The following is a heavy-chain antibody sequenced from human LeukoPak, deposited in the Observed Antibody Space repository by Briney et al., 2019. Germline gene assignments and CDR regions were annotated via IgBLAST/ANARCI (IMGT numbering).Heavy chain of an antibody. J-gene: IGHJ6*02. CDR1: GYTLTELS. D-gene: IGHD1-1*01. Sequence: ASVNVSCKVSGYTLTELSMHWVRQAPGKGLEWMGDFDPEDGETIYAQKFQGRVTMTEDTSTDTAYMELSSLRSEDTAVYYCATDHPLEYHKPYYYYGMDVWGQGTTVTVSS. V-gene: IGHV1-24*01. CDR3: ATDHPLEYHKPYYYYGMDV. CDR2: FDPEDGET.